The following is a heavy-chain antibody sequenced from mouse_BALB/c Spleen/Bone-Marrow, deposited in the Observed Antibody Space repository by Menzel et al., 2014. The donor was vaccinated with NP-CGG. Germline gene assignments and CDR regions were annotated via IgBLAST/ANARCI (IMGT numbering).Heavy chain of an antibody. D-gene: IGHD1-3*01. Sequence: EVQFQESGPGLEKPGTSVKISCKASGYSFTGYNMNWVKQSNGKSLEWIENIDPYYGGTNYNQKFKGKATLTVDKSSNTAYMELKSLTSEDSAVYYCARYNNYFDYWGQGTTLTVSS. CDR3: ARYNNYFDY. J-gene: IGHJ2*01. V-gene: IGHV1-25*01. CDR1: GYSFTGYN. CDR2: IDPYYGGT.